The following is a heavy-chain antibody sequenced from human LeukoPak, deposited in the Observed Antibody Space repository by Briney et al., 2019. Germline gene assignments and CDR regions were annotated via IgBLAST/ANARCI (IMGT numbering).Heavy chain of an antibody. Sequence: ASVKVSCKASGYTFTGYYMHWVRQAPGQGLEWMGRISPNSGGTNYAQKFQGRVTMTRDTSISTAYMELSRLRSDDTAVYYCARGEAMANWFDPWGQGTLVTVSS. D-gene: IGHD5-18*01. CDR1: GYTFTGYY. V-gene: IGHV1-2*06. CDR3: ARGEAMANWFDP. J-gene: IGHJ5*02. CDR2: ISPNSGGT.